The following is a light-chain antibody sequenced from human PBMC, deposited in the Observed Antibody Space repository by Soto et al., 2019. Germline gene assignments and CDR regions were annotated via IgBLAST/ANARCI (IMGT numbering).Light chain of an antibody. V-gene: IGKV3-15*01. CDR1: QSVRTT. J-gene: IGKJ1*01. CDR2: GAS. CDR3: QQYTDWPTT. Sequence: EIVMRQSPATLSVSPGQRATLSCRASQSVRTTVAWYHQRPGQAPRLLIYGASTRATGVPDRFSGDGSGTDFTLTITSLESEDFGIYYCQQYTDWPTTFGQGPKVDIK.